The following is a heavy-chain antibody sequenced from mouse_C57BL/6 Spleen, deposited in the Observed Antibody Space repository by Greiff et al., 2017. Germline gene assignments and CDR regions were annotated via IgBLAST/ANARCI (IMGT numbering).Heavy chain of an antibody. Sequence: EVQRVESGEGLVKPGGSLKLSCAASGFTFSSYAMSWVRQTPEKRLEWVAYISSGGDYIYYADTVKGRFTISRDNARNTLYLQMSSLKSEDTAMYYCTRAGSNYGYFDVWGTGTTVTVSS. CDR3: TRAGSNYGYFDV. CDR2: ISSGGDYI. V-gene: IGHV5-9-1*02. CDR1: GFTFSSYA. D-gene: IGHD2-5*01. J-gene: IGHJ1*03.